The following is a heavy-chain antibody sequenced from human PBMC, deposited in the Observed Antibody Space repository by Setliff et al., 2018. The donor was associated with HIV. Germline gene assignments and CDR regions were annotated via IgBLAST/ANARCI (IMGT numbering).Heavy chain of an antibody. J-gene: IGHJ4*02. CDR2: IYTSGNT. CDR3: ARRAPGGGYGPAWYFDY. V-gene: IGHV4-4*07. D-gene: IGHD5-12*01. Sequence: PSETLSLTCTVSGGSISSHYWSWIRQPAGKGLEWIGRIYTSGNTNYNPSLKSRVTMSVDTSKNQFSLKLSSVTAADTAVYYCARRAPGGGYGPAWYFDYWGQGTLVTVSS. CDR1: GGSISSHY.